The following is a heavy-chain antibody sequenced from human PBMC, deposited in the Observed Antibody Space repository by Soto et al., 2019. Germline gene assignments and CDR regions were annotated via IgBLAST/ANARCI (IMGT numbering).Heavy chain of an antibody. J-gene: IGHJ4*02. V-gene: IGHV4-34*01. D-gene: IGHD5-12*01. CDR3: ARAGSKHIVATIPAYFDY. Sequence: PSETLSLTCAVYGGSFSGYYWSWIRQPPGKGLEWIGEINHSGSTNYNPSLKSRVTISVDTSKNQFSLKLSSVTAADTAVYYCARAGSKHIVATIPAYFDYWGQGTLVTVSS. CDR2: INHSGST. CDR1: GGSFSGYY.